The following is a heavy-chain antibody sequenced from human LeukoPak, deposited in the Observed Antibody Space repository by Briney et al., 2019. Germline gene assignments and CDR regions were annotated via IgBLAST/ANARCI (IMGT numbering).Heavy chain of an antibody. CDR3: VRGLYGSGDY. V-gene: IGHV4-4*07. CDR1: GGSISGDY. CDR2: IFSSGKT. D-gene: IGHD3-10*01. Sequence: KPSETLSLTCTVSGGSISGDYWNWIRQPAGKGLEWVGRIFSSGKTNYNPSLQSRVTMSVDTSKNHFSLKLTSVTAADTAVYYCVRGLYGSGDYWGQGTLVTVSS. J-gene: IGHJ4*02.